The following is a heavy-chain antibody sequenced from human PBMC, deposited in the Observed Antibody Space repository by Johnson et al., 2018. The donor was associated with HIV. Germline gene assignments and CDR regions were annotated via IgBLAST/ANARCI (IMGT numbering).Heavy chain of an antibody. CDR2: ISSIGITL. J-gene: IGHJ3*02. V-gene: IGHV3-11*04. Sequence: QVQLVESGGGLVKPGGSLRLSCAASGFTFSDYYMSWIRQAPGKGLEWVSYISSIGITLYYADSVKGRFTISRDNSKNTLYLQMNSLRAEDTAVYYCAKEASGWYHAGDAFDIWGQGTMVTVSS. D-gene: IGHD6-19*01. CDR1: GFTFSDYY. CDR3: AKEASGWYHAGDAFDI.